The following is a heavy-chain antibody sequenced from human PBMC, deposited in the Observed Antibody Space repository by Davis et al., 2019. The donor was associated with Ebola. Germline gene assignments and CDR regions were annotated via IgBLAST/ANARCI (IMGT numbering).Heavy chain of an antibody. CDR3: ARHLPSAVVGATTLDY. V-gene: IGHV5-10-1*01. CDR1: GYSFTTYW. J-gene: IGHJ4*02. D-gene: IGHD1-26*01. CDR2: IDPSDSYT. Sequence: GESLKISCKGSGYSFTTYWISWVRQMPGKGLEWMGRIDPSDSYTNYSPSFQGHVTISADESISAAYLQWSSLKASDTAMYYCARHLPSAVVGATTLDYWGQGTLVTVS.